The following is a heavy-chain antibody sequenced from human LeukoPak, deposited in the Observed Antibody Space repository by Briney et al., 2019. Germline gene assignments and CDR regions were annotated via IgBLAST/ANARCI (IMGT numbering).Heavy chain of an antibody. CDR2: ITGSGTFT. CDR3: VTGDNPDYTWENHRLDAFDI. CDR1: GFSFSQHS. D-gene: IGHD3-16*01. Sequence: GGSLRLSCEASGFSFSQHSMGWVRLAPGKGLEWVSSITGSGTFTFYADSVKGRFTVSRDNANNLLFLQLHSLRADDTAIYYCVTGDNPDYTWENHRLDAFDIWGQGTMVTVSS. J-gene: IGHJ3*02. V-gene: IGHV3-21*01.